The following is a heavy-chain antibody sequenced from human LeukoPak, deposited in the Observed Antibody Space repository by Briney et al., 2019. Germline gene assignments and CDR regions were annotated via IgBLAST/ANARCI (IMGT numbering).Heavy chain of an antibody. CDR1: GFTFSSYA. V-gene: IGHV3-23*01. J-gene: IGHJ4*02. CDR2: ISGSGDYT. D-gene: IGHD6-13*01. CDR3: AKSSGHSSSWYYFDY. Sequence: GGSLRLSCAASGFTFSSYAMTWVRRAPGKGLEWVSAISGSGDYTYYADSVKGRFTISRDNSKNTLSLQMNSLRPDDTAVYYCAKSSGHSSSWYYFDYWGQGTLVTVSS.